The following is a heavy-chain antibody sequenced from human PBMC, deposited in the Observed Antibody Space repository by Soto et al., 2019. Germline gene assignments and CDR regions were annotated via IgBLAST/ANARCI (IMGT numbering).Heavy chain of an antibody. V-gene: IGHV3-23*01. CDR3: AEPVATIHYGMDV. CDR2: ISGSGGST. Sequence: PGGSLRLSCAASGSTFSSYAMSWVRQAPGKGLEWVSAISGSGGSTYYADSVKGRFTISRDNSKNTLYLQMNSLRAEDTAVYYCAEPVATIHYGMDVWGQGTTVTVSS. CDR1: GSTFSSYA. J-gene: IGHJ6*02. D-gene: IGHD5-12*01.